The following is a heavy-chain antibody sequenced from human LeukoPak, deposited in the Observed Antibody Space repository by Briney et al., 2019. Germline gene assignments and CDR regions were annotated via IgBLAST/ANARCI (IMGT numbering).Heavy chain of an antibody. D-gene: IGHD6-25*01. J-gene: IGHJ2*01. CDR1: GGSISSYY. V-gene: IGHV4-59*08. CDR3: ARQGGGFWYFDL. Sequence: SETLSLTCTVSGGSISSYYWSWIRQPPGKGLEWIGYIYYSGSTNYNPSLKSRVTVSVDTSKNQFSLKLSSVTAADSAVYYCARQGGGFWYFDLWGRGTLVTVSS. CDR2: IYYSGST.